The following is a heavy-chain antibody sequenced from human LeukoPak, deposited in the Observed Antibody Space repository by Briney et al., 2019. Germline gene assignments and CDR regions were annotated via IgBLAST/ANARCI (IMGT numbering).Heavy chain of an antibody. J-gene: IGHJ6*02. V-gene: IGHV3-30-3*01. D-gene: IGHD4-11*01. Sequence: GGSLRLSCAASGFTFSSYAMHWVRQAPGKGLEWVAVISYDGSNKYYADSVKGRFTISRDNSKNTLHLQMNSLRAEDTAVYYCARDRVTTSAYYYYGMDVWDQGTTVTVSS. CDR3: ARDRVTTSAYYYYGMDV. CDR2: ISYDGSNK. CDR1: GFTFSSYA.